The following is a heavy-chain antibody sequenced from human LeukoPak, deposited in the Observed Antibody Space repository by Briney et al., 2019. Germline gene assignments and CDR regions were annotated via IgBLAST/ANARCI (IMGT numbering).Heavy chain of an antibody. D-gene: IGHD6-6*01. CDR1: GFTFSSYD. CDR3: ARAAARRSAFDI. J-gene: IGHJ3*02. Sequence: GGSLRLSCAASGFTFSSYDMHWVRQATGKGLEWVSAIGTAGDTYYPGSVKGRFTISRENAENSLYLQMNSLRAGDTAVYYCARAAARRSAFDIWGQGTMVTVSS. V-gene: IGHV3-13*01. CDR2: IGTAGDT.